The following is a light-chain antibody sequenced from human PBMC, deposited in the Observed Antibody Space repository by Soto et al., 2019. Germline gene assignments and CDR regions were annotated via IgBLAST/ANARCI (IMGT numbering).Light chain of an antibody. V-gene: IGKV1-5*01. J-gene: IGKJ1*01. CDR2: DVS. CDR3: QQYNTYSGT. Sequence: DLQMNQSPSTLSASVGEPGPITCPASPDSSRRLAWYQQKPGKAPKVLIYDVSSLESGVPSRFSGSGSGTEFTLTINSLQPDDFATYYCQQYNTYSGTFGPGTKVEIK. CDR1: PDSSRR.